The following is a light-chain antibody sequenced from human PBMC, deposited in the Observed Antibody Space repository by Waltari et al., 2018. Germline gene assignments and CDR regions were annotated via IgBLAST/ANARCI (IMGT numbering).Light chain of an antibody. CDR2: RNN. Sequence: QSVLTQPPSASGTPGQRVTISCSGSSSNIGRNYVYLYQQLPGTAPKLLIYRNNQRPSGVPDRFSGSKSGTSASLAIRGLRSEDEADYYCAAWDDSLSGFWVFGGGTKLTVL. J-gene: IGLJ3*02. CDR1: SSNIGRNY. CDR3: AAWDDSLSGFWV. V-gene: IGLV1-47*01.